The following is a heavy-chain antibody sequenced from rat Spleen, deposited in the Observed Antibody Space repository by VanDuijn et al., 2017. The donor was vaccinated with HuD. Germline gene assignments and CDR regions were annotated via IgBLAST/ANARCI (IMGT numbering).Heavy chain of an antibody. CDR3: ARAGYLRDWYFDF. J-gene: IGHJ2*01. CDR2: MSYDGSST. D-gene: IGHD2-2*01. Sequence: EVQLVESDGGLVQPGRSLELSCAASGFTFSDFYMAWVRQAPTKGLEWVATMSYDGSSTYYRDSVKGRFTISRDNAKSTLYLQMDSLRSEDTATYYCARAGYLRDWYFDFWGQGVMVTVSS. V-gene: IGHV5-29*01. CDR1: GFTFSDFY.